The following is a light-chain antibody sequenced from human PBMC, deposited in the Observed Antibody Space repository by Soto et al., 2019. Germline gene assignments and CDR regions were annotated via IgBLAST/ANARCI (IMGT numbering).Light chain of an antibody. V-gene: IGLV1-51*01. J-gene: IGLJ1*01. CDR3: GSWDSSMSAYV. CDR1: SSNIGGNS. CDR2: DDD. Sequence: QSVLTQPPSVSAAPGQRVTISCSGSSSNIGGNSVSSYQQLPGTAPKLLIYDDDKRPSGIPDRFSGSKSGTSATLGITGFQTGDEADYYCGSWDSSMSAYVFGTGTKVTVL.